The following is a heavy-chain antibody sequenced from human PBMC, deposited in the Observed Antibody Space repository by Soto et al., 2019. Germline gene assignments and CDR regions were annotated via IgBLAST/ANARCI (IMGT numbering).Heavy chain of an antibody. D-gene: IGHD5-12*01. J-gene: IGHJ4*02. V-gene: IGHV3-30*18. Sequence: QVQLVESGGGVVQPGRSLRLSCAAAGVTFSHYGMQWVRQAPGKGLEWVAVISYDGSDQYYADSVKGRFTISRDNSKNTLFLQMNSMRAEDTAVYFCAKEEMATIDYWGQGSLVTVSS. CDR2: ISYDGSDQ. CDR3: AKEEMATIDY. CDR1: GVTFSHYG.